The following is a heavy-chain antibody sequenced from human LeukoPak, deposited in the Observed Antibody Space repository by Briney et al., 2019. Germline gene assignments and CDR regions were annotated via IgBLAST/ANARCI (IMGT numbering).Heavy chain of an antibody. CDR1: GGSISTSNSY. CDR2: IYYSGNT. Sequence: SETLSLTCAVSGGSISTSNSYWGWIRRPPGKGLEWVGSIYYSGNTYYNPSLESRVTISVDTSKNQFSLILTSVTAADTAVYYCARQTGAGLFILPGGQGTLVTVSS. D-gene: IGHD3-3*01. J-gene: IGHJ4*02. CDR3: ARQTGAGLFILP. V-gene: IGHV4-39*01.